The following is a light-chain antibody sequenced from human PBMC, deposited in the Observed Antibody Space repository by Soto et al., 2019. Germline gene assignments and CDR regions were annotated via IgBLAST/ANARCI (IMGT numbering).Light chain of an antibody. CDR2: DIT. CDR1: AGGVTIGHY. V-gene: IGLV7-46*01. CDR3: LLSHGSARV. Sequence: QAVVTQEPSLTVSPGGTVTLTCASSAGGVTIGHYPHCYQQKPGQAPRTLIEDITNRHSWTPARFTGSLLGGKATLTLSGAQPDDEADYYCLLSHGSARVFGGGTKLTVL. J-gene: IGLJ3*02.